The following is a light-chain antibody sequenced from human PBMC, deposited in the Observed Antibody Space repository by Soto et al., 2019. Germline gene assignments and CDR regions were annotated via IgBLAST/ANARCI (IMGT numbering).Light chain of an antibody. CDR3: QQYPSWPPRT. CDR1: QSVSSN. CDR2: GVY. Sequence: ERVITQRPSVLSGSRVERGGLCCMTSQSVSSNLAWYQQKPGQAPRLLIYGVYTRAPGIPARFSGCFSRTALYVTIRRLQSECCAVFSCQQYPSWPPRTFGEGTKVDIK. J-gene: IGKJ1*01. V-gene: IGKV3D-15*01.